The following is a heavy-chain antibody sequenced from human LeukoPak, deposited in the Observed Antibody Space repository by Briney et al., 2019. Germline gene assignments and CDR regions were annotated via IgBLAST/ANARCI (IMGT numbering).Heavy chain of an antibody. CDR3: AKMVGLHTYDY. Sequence: SLRLSCAASGFTFDDYAMHWVRQAPGKGLEWVSGISWNSGSIGYADSVKGRFTISRDNSKNTLYLQMNSLRAEDTAVYYCAKMVGLHTYDYWGQGTLVTVSS. D-gene: IGHD2-15*01. J-gene: IGHJ4*02. CDR2: ISWNSGSI. CDR1: GFTFDDYA. V-gene: IGHV3-9*01.